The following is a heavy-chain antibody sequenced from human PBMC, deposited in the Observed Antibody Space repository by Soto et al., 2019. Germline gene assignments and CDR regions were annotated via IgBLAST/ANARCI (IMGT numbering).Heavy chain of an antibody. J-gene: IGHJ4*02. D-gene: IGHD6-6*01. Sequence: SETLSLTSPVSGGSISSGGYYWSWIRQHPGKGLEWIGYIYYSGSTYYNPSLKSRVTISVDTSKNQFSLKLSSVTAADTAVYNCASGGGKEYSSSSAFDYWGQGTLVTVSS. CDR3: ASGGGKEYSSSSAFDY. CDR2: IYYSGST. V-gene: IGHV4-31*03. CDR1: GGSISSGGYY.